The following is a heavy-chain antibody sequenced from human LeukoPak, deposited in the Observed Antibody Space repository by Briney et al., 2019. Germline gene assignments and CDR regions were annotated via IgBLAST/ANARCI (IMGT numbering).Heavy chain of an antibody. CDR1: GFTFSSYG. D-gene: IGHD1-7*01. CDR2: ISYDGSNK. CDR3: AKDRPLNWNYDIQYYFDY. J-gene: IGHJ4*02. Sequence: PGRSLRLSCAASGFTFSSYGMHWVRQAPGKGLEWVAVISYDGSNKYHADSVKGRFTISRDNSKNTLYLQVNSLRAEDTAVYYCAKDRPLNWNYDIQYYFDYWGQGTLVTVSS. V-gene: IGHV3-30*18.